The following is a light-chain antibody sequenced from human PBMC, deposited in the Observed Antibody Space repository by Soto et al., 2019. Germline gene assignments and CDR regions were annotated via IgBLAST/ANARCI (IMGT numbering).Light chain of an antibody. CDR1: RSVNSRY. J-gene: IGKJ2*01. CDR2: GAS. Sequence: EIVLTQSPGTLSLSPGERATLSCRASRSVNSRYLGWYQQKPGQAPRLLIYGASNRATVIPDRFSGSGSGTAFTLTISILEPGDFAVYYCQQYGYAPNTFGQGTKLDIK. CDR3: QQYGYAPNT. V-gene: IGKV3-20*01.